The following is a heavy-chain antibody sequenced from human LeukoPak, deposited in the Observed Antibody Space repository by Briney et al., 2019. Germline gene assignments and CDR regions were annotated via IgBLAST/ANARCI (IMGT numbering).Heavy chain of an antibody. CDR2: ISSSGSTI. CDR3: AELGITMIGGV. CDR1: GFTLSSYS. Sequence: GGSLRLSCAASGFTLSSYSMNWVRQAPGKGLEWVSYISSSGSTIYYADSVKGRFTISRDNAKNPLYLQVNSLRAEDTAVYYCAELGITMIGGVWGKGTTVTISS. V-gene: IGHV3-48*04. J-gene: IGHJ6*04. D-gene: IGHD3-10*02.